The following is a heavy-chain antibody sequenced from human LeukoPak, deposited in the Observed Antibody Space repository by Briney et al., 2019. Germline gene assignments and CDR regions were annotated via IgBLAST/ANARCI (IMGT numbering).Heavy chain of an antibody. V-gene: IGHV4-59*01. D-gene: IGHD5-18*01. Sequence: SGTLSLTCTVSGVSISSYYWSWIRQPPGKGLEWIGYIYYSGSTNYNPSLKSRVTISVDTSKNQFSLKLSSVTAADTAVYYCARGPSWIQLWLLDYWGQGTLVTVSS. CDR2: IYYSGST. CDR3: ARGPSWIQLWLLDY. J-gene: IGHJ4*02. CDR1: GVSISSYY.